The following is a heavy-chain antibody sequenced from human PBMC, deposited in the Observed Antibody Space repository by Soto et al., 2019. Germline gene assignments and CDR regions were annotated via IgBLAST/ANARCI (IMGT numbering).Heavy chain of an antibody. Sequence: QVQLQESGPGLVKPSQTLSLTCTVSGGSITTGGYYWSWIRQHPGKGPEWIGYIYYSWSTYYNPSLESRVTISVDTSKNQFSLRLSSVTAADTAVYSCARGLSVTLFDYWGHGTLVAVSS. J-gene: IGHJ4*01. CDR2: IYYSWST. V-gene: IGHV4-31*03. D-gene: IGHD4-17*01. CDR3: ARGLSVTLFDY. CDR1: GGSITTGGYY.